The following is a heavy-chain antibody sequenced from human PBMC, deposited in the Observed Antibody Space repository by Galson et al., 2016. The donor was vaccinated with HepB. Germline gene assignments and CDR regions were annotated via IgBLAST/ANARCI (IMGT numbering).Heavy chain of an antibody. Sequence: SLRLSCAASEFSLSSYWMSWVRQAPGRGLEWVANIKQDGSEKYYVDSVKGRFTISRDDAKNSVYLQMNSLRAEDTALYYCARGGRILWDGMDAWGQGTTVTVSS. CDR3: ARGGRILWDGMDA. D-gene: IGHD2/OR15-2a*01. J-gene: IGHJ6*02. V-gene: IGHV3-7*01. CDR1: EFSLSSYW. CDR2: IKQDGSEK.